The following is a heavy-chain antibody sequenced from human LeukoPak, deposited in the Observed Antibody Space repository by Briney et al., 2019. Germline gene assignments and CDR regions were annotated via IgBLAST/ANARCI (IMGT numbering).Heavy chain of an antibody. Sequence: PQTLSLTCAVSGGSITSDTYYWSWIRQPPGKGLEWIGYILHSGSTYYNPSLKSRVTISIDTSKSQFSLKLSSVTAADTAVYYCAKTRDFWSGYFDYWGQGTLVTVSS. CDR1: GGSITSDTYY. D-gene: IGHD3-3*01. V-gene: IGHV4-30-2*01. J-gene: IGHJ4*02. CDR3: AKTRDFWSGYFDY. CDR2: ILHSGST.